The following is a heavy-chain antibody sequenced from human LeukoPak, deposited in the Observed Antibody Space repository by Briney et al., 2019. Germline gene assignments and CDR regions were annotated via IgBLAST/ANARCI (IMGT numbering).Heavy chain of an antibody. D-gene: IGHD5-18*01. CDR2: IYYSGST. Sequence: PSETLSLTCTVSGGSISSGDYYWSWIRQPPGKGLEWIGYIYYSGSTYYNPSLKSRVTISVDTSKNQFSLKLSSVTAADTAVYYCARDLSSRGYSYGYVDYWGQGTLVTVSS. CDR1: GGSISSGDYY. J-gene: IGHJ4*02. CDR3: ARDLSSRGYSYGYVDY. V-gene: IGHV4-30-4*01.